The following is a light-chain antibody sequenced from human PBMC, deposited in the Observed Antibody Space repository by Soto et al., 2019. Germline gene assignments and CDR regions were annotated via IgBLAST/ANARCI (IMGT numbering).Light chain of an antibody. V-gene: IGLV2-14*01. CDR1: SSDVGGYNR. CDR3: SSYTIRNSWV. J-gene: IGLJ3*02. Sequence: QSALTQPASVTGSPGQSITISCTGTSSDVGGYNRVSWYQHYPGTAPKLMIYEVTNRPSGVSDRFSASKSGNTASLTISGLQPEDEAEYYCSSYTIRNSWVFGGGTKVIVL. CDR2: EVT.